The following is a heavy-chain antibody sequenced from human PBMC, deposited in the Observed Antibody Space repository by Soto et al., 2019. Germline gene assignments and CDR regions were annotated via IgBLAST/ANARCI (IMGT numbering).Heavy chain of an antibody. D-gene: IGHD6-13*01. CDR2: IVVGSGNT. Sequence: SVKVSCKASGFTFTSSAVQWVRQARGQRLEWIGWIVVGSGNTNYAQKFQERVTITRDMSTSTAYMELSSLRSEDTATYYCARDLFISTSDLVAAAGPGGMDVWGQGTTVTVSS. CDR1: GFTFTSSA. V-gene: IGHV1-58*01. CDR3: ARDLFISTSDLVAAAGPGGMDV. J-gene: IGHJ6*02.